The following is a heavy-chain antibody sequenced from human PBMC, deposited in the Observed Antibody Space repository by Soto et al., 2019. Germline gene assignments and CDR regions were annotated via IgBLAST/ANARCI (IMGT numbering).Heavy chain of an antibody. CDR2: IVVGSGNT. V-gene: IGHV1-58*01. CDR3: AAVAAPYYYDSSGYYGDAFDI. Sequence: SVKVSCKASGFTFTSSAVQWVRQARGQRLEWIGWIVVGSGNTNYAQEFQERVTITRDMSTSTAYMELSSLRSEDTAVYYCAAVAAPYYYDSSGYYGDAFDIWGQGTMVTV. D-gene: IGHD3-22*01. J-gene: IGHJ3*02. CDR1: GFTFTSSA.